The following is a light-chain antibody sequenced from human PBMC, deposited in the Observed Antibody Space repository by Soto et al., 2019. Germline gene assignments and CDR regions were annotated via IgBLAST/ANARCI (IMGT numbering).Light chain of an antibody. J-gene: IGKJ2*01. Sequence: EIVLTQSPGTLSLSPGERATLSCRAIQSVSSSYLAWYQHKPGQAPRLLIYGASSRATGIPDRFSGSGSGTDFTLTISRLEPEDFAVYYCQQDGSSPHTFGQGTKLEIK. CDR1: QSVSSSY. CDR3: QQDGSSPHT. V-gene: IGKV3-20*01. CDR2: GAS.